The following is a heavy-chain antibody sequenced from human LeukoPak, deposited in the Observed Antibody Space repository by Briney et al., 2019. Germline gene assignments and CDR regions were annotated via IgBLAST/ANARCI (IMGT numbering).Heavy chain of an antibody. CDR1: GFTFSSYA. V-gene: IGHV3-23*01. CDR2: ISGGGGST. CDR3: AKGPDTEGLC. D-gene: IGHD4/OR15-4a*01. Sequence: GGSLRLSCAASGFTFSSYAMNWVRQAPGKGLEWVSAISGGGGSTYYADSVKGRFTISRDNSKNTLYLQMSSLRAEDTAVYYCAKGPDTEGLCWGQGTLVTVSS. J-gene: IGHJ4*02.